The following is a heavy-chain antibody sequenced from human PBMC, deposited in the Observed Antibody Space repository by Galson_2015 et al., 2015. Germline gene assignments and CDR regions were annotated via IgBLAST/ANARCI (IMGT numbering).Heavy chain of an antibody. CDR3: ARDSKQWLVSQRKTPHYNWFDP. Sequence: SVKVSCKASGYTFTSYYMHWVRQAPGQGLEWMGIINPSGGSTSYAQKFQGRVTMTRDTSTSTVYMELSSLRSEDTAVYYCARDSKQWLVSQRKTPHYNWFDPWGQGTLVTVSS. CDR2: INPSGGST. J-gene: IGHJ5*02. V-gene: IGHV1-46*01. D-gene: IGHD6-19*01. CDR1: GYTFTSYY.